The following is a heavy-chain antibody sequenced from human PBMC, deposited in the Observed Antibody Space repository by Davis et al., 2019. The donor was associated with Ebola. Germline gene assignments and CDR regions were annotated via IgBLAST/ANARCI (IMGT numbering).Heavy chain of an antibody. V-gene: IGHV3-7*03. CDR3: ASRGFPKAFDI. CDR1: GFTFSTYW. Sequence: GESLKISCAASGFTFSTYWMSWVRQAPGKGLEWVANIKQDGSEKYYVDSVKGRFTISRDNAKNSLYLQMNSLRDEDTAVYYCASRGFPKAFDIWGQGTMVTVSS. J-gene: IGHJ3*02. CDR2: IKQDGSEK.